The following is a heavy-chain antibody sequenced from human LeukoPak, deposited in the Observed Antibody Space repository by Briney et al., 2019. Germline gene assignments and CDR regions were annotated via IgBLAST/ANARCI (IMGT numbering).Heavy chain of an antibody. D-gene: IGHD3-22*01. CDR2: ISSSSSYI. J-gene: IGHJ4*02. CDR1: GFTFSSYS. CDR3: ARDGDSSGYIGN. Sequence: PGGSLRLSCAASGFTFSSYSMNWVRQAPGKGLEWVSSISSSSSYIYYADSVKGRLTISRDNAKNSLYLQMNSLRAEDTAVYYCARDGDSSGYIGNWGLGTLVTVSS. V-gene: IGHV3-21*01.